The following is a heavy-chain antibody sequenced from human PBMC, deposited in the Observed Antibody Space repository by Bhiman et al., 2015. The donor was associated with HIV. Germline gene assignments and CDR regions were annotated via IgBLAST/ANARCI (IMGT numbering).Heavy chain of an antibody. J-gene: IGHJ4*02. Sequence: EVQLVESGGGLVKPGGSLRLSCAASGFTVSSNYMSWVRQAPGKGLEWVSVFYSGGSTYYADSVKGRFTISRDNSKNTLYVQMKSLRVEDTAVYYCARDRGNGFFDYWGQGTLVTVSS. CDR1: GFTVSSNY. CDR2: FYSGGST. V-gene: IGHV3-53*01. D-gene: IGHD2-2*03. CDR3: ARDRGNGFFDY.